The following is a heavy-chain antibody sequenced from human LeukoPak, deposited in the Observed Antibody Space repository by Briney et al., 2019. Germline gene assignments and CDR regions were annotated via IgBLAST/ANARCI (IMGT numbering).Heavy chain of an antibody. CDR1: GFTFSSYG. Sequence: GGSLRLSCSASGFTFSSYGMHWVRQAPGKGLEYVSAISSNGGSTYYADSVKGRFTISRDNSKNTLYLQMSSLRAEDTAVYYCVKSGIKGYYYDSSGYYWGQGTLVTVSS. V-gene: IGHV3-64D*09. CDR2: ISSNGGST. D-gene: IGHD3-22*01. J-gene: IGHJ4*02. CDR3: VKSGIKGYYYDSSGYY.